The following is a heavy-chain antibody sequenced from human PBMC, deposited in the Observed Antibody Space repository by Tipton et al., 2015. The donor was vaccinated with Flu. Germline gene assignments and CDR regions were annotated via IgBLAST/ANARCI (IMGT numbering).Heavy chain of an antibody. V-gene: IGHV3-64*02. Sequence: SLRLSCAASGFTFSSYAMHWVRQAPGKGLEYVSAISSNGGSTYYADSVKGRFTISRDNSKNTLYLQMGSLRAEDMAVYYCARDCEPAASRGAFGLGAKGTMVPVPS. CDR3: ARDCEPAASRGAFGL. CDR1: GFTFSSYA. J-gene: IGHJ3*01. D-gene: IGHD2-2*01. CDR2: ISSNGGST.